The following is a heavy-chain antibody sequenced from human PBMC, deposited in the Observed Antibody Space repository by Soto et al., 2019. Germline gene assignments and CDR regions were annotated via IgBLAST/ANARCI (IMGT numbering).Heavy chain of an antibody. CDR1: GFTFSTYW. D-gene: IGHD3-22*01. V-gene: IGHV3-74*01. J-gene: IGHJ4*02. Sequence: EDQLVQSGGGLVQPGGSLRLSCEASGFTFSTYWIHWVRQAPGEGLVWVSRISPDGNTAHYADSVQGRFTSSRDIARNTVYLQMTSLRGDDTAIYYCVGMILGNRDYWGQGSLVTVSS. CDR3: VGMILGNRDY. CDR2: ISPDGNTA.